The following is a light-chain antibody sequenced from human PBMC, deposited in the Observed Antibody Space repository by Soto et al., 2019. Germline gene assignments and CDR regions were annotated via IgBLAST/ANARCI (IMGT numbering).Light chain of an antibody. CDR2: DAA. CDR1: QNINTY. J-gene: IGKJ3*01. V-gene: IGKV1-39*01. CDR3: QQTSSAPFT. Sequence: DIQMTQSPYSLSAAVGDRVTIACRASQNINTYLNWYQQKPGKAPKLLIFDAASLQSGVPSRFSGGGSRTDFILTITSLQPEDFATYYCQQTSSAPFTFGPGTKVDIK.